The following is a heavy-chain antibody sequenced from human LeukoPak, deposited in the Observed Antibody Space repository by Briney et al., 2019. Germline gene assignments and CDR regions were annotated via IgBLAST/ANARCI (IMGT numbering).Heavy chain of an antibody. CDR1: GGSISSGGYY. CDR2: IYYSGST. D-gene: IGHD3-10*01. CDR3: ARDAMVRGVTKLTPPDY. Sequence: PSETLSLTCTVSGGSISSGGYYWSWIRQHPGKGLEWIGYIYYSGSTYYNPSLKSRVTISVDTSKNQFSLKLSSVTAADTAVYYCARDAMVRGVTKLTPPDYWGQGTLVTVSS. J-gene: IGHJ4*02. V-gene: IGHV4-31*03.